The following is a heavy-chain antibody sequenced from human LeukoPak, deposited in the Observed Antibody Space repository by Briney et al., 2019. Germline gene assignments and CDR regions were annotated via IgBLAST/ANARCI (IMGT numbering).Heavy chain of an antibody. D-gene: IGHD1-1*01. CDR3: ARGPLNEEIDY. V-gene: IGHV4-59*01. Sequence: SETLSLTCTVSGGSNSSYYWSWLRQPPGKGPEWIGHIYYRERTNYNPSLKSRVSISLDTSKNQFSLNLSSVTAADTAVYYCARGPLNEEIDYWGQGTLVTVSS. J-gene: IGHJ4*02. CDR1: GGSNSSYY. CDR2: IYYRERT.